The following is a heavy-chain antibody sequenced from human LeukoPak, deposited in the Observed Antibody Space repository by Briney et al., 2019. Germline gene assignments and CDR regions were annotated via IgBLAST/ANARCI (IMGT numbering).Heavy chain of an antibody. J-gene: IGHJ4*02. Sequence: GGSLRLSCAASGFTFSSYAMSWVRQAPGKGLEWVSAISGSGGSTYYADSVKGRFTISRDNSKNTLYLQMNSLRAEDTAVYYCAKGYGSGSYYSYFDYWGQGTLVTVSS. V-gene: IGHV3-23*01. CDR2: ISGSGGST. CDR3: AKGYGSGSYYSYFDY. D-gene: IGHD3-10*01. CDR1: GFTFSSYA.